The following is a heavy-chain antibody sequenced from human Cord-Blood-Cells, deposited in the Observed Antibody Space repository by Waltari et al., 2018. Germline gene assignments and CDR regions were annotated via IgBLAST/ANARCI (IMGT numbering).Heavy chain of an antibody. D-gene: IGHD5-12*01. Sequence: QVQLQQWGAGLLKPSEPLSLTCAVYGGSFSVYYWSWIRQPPGKGLEWIGEINHSGSTNYNPSLKSRVTISVDTSKNQFSLKLSSVTAADTAVYYCARGNVDIVATDYWGQGTLVTVSS. CDR1: GGSFSVYY. CDR2: INHSGST. CDR3: ARGNVDIVATDY. J-gene: IGHJ4*02. V-gene: IGHV4-34*01.